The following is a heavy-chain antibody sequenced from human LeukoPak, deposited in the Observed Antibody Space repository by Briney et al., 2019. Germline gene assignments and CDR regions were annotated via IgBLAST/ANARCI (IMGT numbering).Heavy chain of an antibody. CDR1: GFTFSSYE. J-gene: IGHJ5*02. CDR3: ARDLRYDFWSGYLNWFDP. V-gene: IGHV3-48*03. Sequence: PGGSLRLSCAASGFTFSSYEMNWVRQAPGKGLEWVSYISSSGSTIYYADSVKGRFTISRDNAKNSLYLQMNSLRAEDTAVHYCARDLRYDFWSGYLNWFDPWGQGTLVTVSS. D-gene: IGHD3-3*01. CDR2: ISSSGSTI.